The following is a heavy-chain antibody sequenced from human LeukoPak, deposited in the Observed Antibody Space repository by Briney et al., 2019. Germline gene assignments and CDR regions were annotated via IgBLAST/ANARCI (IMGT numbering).Heavy chain of an antibody. Sequence: GGSLRLSCAASGFTVSSTHMVWVRQAPGKGLEWVSVTYTGGNSYYAGSVKGRFIIFRDISKNTLYLQMNSLRAEDSALYYCARGGRGSAAVVAPRSFDIWGQGTMVTVSP. CDR1: GFTVSSTH. D-gene: IGHD3-22*01. CDR3: ARGGRGSAAVVAPRSFDI. V-gene: IGHV3-53*01. CDR2: TYTGGNS. J-gene: IGHJ3*02.